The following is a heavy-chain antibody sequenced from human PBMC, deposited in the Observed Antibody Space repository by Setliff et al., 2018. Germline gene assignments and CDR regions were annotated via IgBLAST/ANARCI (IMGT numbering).Heavy chain of an antibody. CDR3: ARGARYFDWLFDPDYYFDY. CDR1: GGSFSGYY. CDR2: INHSGST. D-gene: IGHD3-9*01. Sequence: PSETLSLTCAVYGGSFSGYYWSWIRQPPGKGLEWIGEINHSGSTNYNPSLKSRVTISVDTSKNQFSLKLSSVTAADTAVYYCARGARYFDWLFDPDYYFDYWGQGTLVTVSS. V-gene: IGHV4-34*01. J-gene: IGHJ4*02.